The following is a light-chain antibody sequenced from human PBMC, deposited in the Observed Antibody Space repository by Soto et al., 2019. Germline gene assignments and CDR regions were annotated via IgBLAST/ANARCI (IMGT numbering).Light chain of an antibody. Sequence: QLVLTQSPSASASLGASVKLTCTLSSGHSSSAVAWHQQQPEKGPRYLMKLNNDGSHFKGDGIPDRFSGASSGAERYLTISSLQSEDEADYYCQTWGTGVDVVFGGGTKVTVL. CDR2: LNNDGSH. J-gene: IGLJ2*01. CDR3: QTWGTGVDVV. V-gene: IGLV4-69*01. CDR1: SGHSSSA.